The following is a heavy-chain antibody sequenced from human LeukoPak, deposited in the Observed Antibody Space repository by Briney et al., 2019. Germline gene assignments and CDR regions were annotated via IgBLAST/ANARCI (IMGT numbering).Heavy chain of an antibody. CDR3: ARAVGIVVVVAAPYEGAFDI. CDR2: IYTSGSS. V-gene: IGHV4-4*07. J-gene: IGHJ3*02. D-gene: IGHD2-15*01. CDR1: GDSISSYY. Sequence: SETLSLTCTVSGDSISSYYWSWIRQPAGKGLEWIGRIYTSGSSNYNPSLKSRVTMSVDTSKNQFSLKLSSVTAADTAVYYCARAVGIVVVVAAPYEGAFDIWGQGTMVTVSS.